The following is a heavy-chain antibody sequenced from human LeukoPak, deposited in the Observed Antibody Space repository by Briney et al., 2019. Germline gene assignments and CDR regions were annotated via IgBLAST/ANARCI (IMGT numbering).Heavy chain of an antibody. V-gene: IGHV1-46*01. Sequence: GASVKVSCKASGYTFTSYYMHWVRQAPGQGLEWMGIINPSGGSTSYAQKFQGRVTMTRDTSTSTVYMELSSLRSEDTAVYYCARDLACYDFWSGYYFDYWGQGTLVTVSS. J-gene: IGHJ4*02. CDR2: INPSGGST. CDR1: GYTFTSYY. D-gene: IGHD3-3*01. CDR3: ARDLACYDFWSGYYFDY.